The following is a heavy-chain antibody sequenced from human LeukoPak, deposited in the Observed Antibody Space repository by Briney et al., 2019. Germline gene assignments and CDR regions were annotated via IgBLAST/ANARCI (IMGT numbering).Heavy chain of an antibody. D-gene: IGHD2-2*01. CDR2: ISGGGSDT. J-gene: IGHJ3*02. Sequence: QPGGSLRLSCAASGFTFSSYAMSWVRQAPGKGLEWVSAISGGGSDTEYADSVKGRFTISRDNSKTTLYLQMSSLRVEDTAVYYCAKCSATCYANAFDIWGQGTMVTVSS. CDR1: GFTFSSYA. V-gene: IGHV3-23*01. CDR3: AKCSATCYANAFDI.